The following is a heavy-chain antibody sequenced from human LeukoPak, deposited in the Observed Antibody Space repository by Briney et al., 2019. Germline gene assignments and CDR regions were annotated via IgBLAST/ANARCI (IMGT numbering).Heavy chain of an antibody. J-gene: IGHJ4*02. CDR1: GFPFSSYE. D-gene: IGHD3-3*01. Sequence: GGSLRLSCAASGFPFSSYEMNWVRQAPGKRPQWVSYISSGGDKIYYAASVKGRFTFSRDNAKNSLCLQMDSLRAEDTAVYYCARDLFLRTGYFDYWGQGTLVTVSS. CDR3: ARDLFLRTGYFDY. V-gene: IGHV3-48*03. CDR2: ISSGGDKI.